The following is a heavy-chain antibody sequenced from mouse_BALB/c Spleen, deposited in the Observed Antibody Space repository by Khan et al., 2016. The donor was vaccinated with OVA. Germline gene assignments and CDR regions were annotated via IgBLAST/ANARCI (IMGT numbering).Heavy chain of an antibody. Sequence: EVKLEVSGPSLVKPSQTLSLTCSVTGDSITSGFWNWIRKFPGNKFEYLGYITYSGNTYYNPSLTSRISITRDTSKSQYYLQLNSVTTEDTATYYCARSYGSWAMDYWGQGTSVTVSS. CDR1: GDSITSGF. D-gene: IGHD1-1*01. CDR2: ITYSGNT. CDR3: ARSYGSWAMDY. V-gene: IGHV3-8*02. J-gene: IGHJ4*01.